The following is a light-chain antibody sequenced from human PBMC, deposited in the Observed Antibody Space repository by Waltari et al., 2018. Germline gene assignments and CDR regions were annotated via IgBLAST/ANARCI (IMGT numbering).Light chain of an antibody. J-gene: IGLJ2*01. CDR1: SSDVVCYNY. Sequence: QSALTQPASVSGSPGQSITISCTGTSSDVVCYNYVSWYQQHPGKAPKLMIYDVSNRPSGVSNRFSGSKSGNTASLTISGLQAEDEADYYCSSYISSSTLELFGGGTSLTVL. CDR3: SSYISSSTLEL. CDR2: DVS. V-gene: IGLV2-14*03.